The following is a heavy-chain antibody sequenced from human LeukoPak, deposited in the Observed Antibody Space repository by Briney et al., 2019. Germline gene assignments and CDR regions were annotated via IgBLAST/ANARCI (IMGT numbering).Heavy chain of an antibody. Sequence: SETLSLTCTVSGGSISSYYWSWIRQPPGKGLEWIGYIYYSGSTNYSPSLKSRVTISVDTSKNQFSLKLSSVTAADTAVYYCASVGRAAAAVDYWGQGTLVTVSS. J-gene: IGHJ4*02. CDR2: IYYSGST. D-gene: IGHD6-13*01. V-gene: IGHV4-59*01. CDR1: GGSISSYY. CDR3: ASVGRAAAAVDY.